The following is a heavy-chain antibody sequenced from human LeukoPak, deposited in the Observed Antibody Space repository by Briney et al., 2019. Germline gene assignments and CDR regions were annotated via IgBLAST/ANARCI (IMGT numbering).Heavy chain of an antibody. CDR1: GFTFSSYE. CDR2: ISGSGTTT. D-gene: IGHD2-2*01. CDR3: ARGLLCSSCYHTFDY. Sequence: GGSLRLSCAASGFTFSSYEMNWVRQAPGKGLEWVSYISGSGTTTYYADSVKGRFTISRGNAKNSLYLQMNSLRAEDTAVYYCARGLLCSSCYHTFDYWGQGTLVTVSS. V-gene: IGHV3-48*03. J-gene: IGHJ4*02.